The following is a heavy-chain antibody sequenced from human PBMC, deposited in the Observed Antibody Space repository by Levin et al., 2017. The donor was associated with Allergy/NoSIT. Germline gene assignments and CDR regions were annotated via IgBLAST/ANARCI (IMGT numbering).Heavy chain of an antibody. D-gene: IGHD3-3*01. CDR2: IYSGGST. J-gene: IGHJ4*02. CDR1: GFTVSSNY. V-gene: IGHV3-53*01. Sequence: SGGSLRLSCAASGFTVSSNYMSWVRQAPGKGLEWVSVIYSGGSTYYADSVKGRFTISRDNSKNTLYLQMNSLRAEDTAVYYCATRAPPMTYYDFWSGPGTEYFDYWGQGTLVTVSS. CDR3: ATRAPPMTYYDFWSGPGTEYFDY.